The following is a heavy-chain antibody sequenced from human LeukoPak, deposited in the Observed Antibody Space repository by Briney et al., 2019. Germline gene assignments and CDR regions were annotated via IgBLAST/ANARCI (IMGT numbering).Heavy chain of an antibody. D-gene: IGHD2-2*01. V-gene: IGHV4-34*01. Sequence: SETLSLTCAVYGGSFSGYYWSWIRQPPGKGLEWIGEINHSGSTNYNPSLKSRVTISVDTSKNQFSLKLSSVTAADTAVYYCARGDIVVVPAARSVGDWFDPWAREPWSPSPQ. CDR3: ARGDIVVVPAARSVGDWFDP. J-gene: IGHJ5*02. CDR1: GGSFSGYY. CDR2: INHSGST.